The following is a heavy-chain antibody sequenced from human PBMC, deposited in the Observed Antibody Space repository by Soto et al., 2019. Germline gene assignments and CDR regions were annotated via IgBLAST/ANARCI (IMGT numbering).Heavy chain of an antibody. CDR2: IYYSGST. CDR3: AGEWLGEEYFDY. V-gene: IGHV4-61*08. CDR1: GGSVSNGDYY. Sequence: SETLSLTCTVSGGSVSNGDYYWSWIRQPPGKGLEWIGYIYYSGSTNYNPSLKSRVTISVDTSKNQFSLKRSSVTAADTAVYSWAGEWLGEEYFDYGGQGPLVTVSS. D-gene: IGHD3-10*01. J-gene: IGHJ4*02.